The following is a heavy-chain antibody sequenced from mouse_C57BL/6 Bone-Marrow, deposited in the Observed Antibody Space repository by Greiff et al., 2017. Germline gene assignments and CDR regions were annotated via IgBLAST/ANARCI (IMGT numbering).Heavy chain of an antibody. CDR1: GYTFTSYG. V-gene: IGHV1-81*01. D-gene: IGHD1-1*01. CDR2: FYPRSGNT. J-gene: IGHJ1*03. CDR3: ARFHYYGSTHWYFDV. Sequence: VQLQQSGAELARPGASVKLSCKASGYTFTSYGISWVKQRTGQGLEWIGEFYPRSGNTYYNEKFKGTATLTADKSSSTAYMELRSLTSEDSAVYFCARFHYYGSTHWYFDVWGTGTTVTVSS.